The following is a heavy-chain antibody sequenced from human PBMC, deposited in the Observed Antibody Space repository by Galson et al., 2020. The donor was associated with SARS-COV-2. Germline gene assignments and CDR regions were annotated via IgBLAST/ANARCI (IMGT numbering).Heavy chain of an antibody. CDR1: GFPFTRYA. CDR2: ISYDGTKK. Sequence: GGSLRLSCAASGFPFTRYAMHWVRQAPGKGLEWLAVISYDGTKKYYAASVKGRLTISRDDSKNTLFLQMNSLRAEDTAVYYCTRDVFAARSRDISSVEGVYWGQGTLVIVSS. CDR3: TRDVFAARSRDISSVEGVY. V-gene: IGHV3-30*01. D-gene: IGHD6-25*01. J-gene: IGHJ4*02.